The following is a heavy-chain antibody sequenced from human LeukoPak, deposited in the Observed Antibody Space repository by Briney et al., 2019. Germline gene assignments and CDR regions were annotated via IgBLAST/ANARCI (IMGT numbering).Heavy chain of an antibody. D-gene: IGHD3-3*01. CDR2: IKQDGSEK. CDR1: GFTFSSYW. CDR3: ARDYGFGFYYYYGMDV. J-gene: IGHJ6*02. V-gene: IGHV3-7*01. Sequence: GGSLRLSCAASGFTFSSYWMSWVRQAPGKGLEWVANIKQDGSEKYYVDSVKGRFSLSRDNANNSLYLQMNSLRGEDTAVYYCARDYGFGFYYYYGMDVWGQGTTVTVSS.